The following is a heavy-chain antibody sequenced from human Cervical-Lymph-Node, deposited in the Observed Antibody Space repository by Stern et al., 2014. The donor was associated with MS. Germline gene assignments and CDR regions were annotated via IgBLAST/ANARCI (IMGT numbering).Heavy chain of an antibody. CDR1: GFSLSNSA. J-gene: IGHJ6*02. Sequence: VQLVESGGGVVQPGRSLTLSCAASGFSLSNSAMHWVRQALGKGLEWVAVMSFVGGNKKYGDSVKGRFSISRDMANNTLFLQMNSLRLEDTAVYYCMGVGDAMHVWGQGTTVIVSS. CDR2: MSFVGGNK. V-gene: IGHV3-30*03. CDR3: MGVGDAMHV.